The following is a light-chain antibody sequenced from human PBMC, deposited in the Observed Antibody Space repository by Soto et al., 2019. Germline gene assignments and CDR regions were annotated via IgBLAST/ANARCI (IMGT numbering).Light chain of an antibody. V-gene: IGKV3-11*01. CDR3: QQRIAALIT. J-gene: IGKJ5*01. Sequence: EIVLTQSPATLSLSPGERATLSCRASQSVSSYLAWYQQKPGQAPRLLIYDASNRATGIPARFSGSGSGTDFTLTISSLEPEDFAVYYCQQRIAALITFGQGTRLEMK. CDR1: QSVSSY. CDR2: DAS.